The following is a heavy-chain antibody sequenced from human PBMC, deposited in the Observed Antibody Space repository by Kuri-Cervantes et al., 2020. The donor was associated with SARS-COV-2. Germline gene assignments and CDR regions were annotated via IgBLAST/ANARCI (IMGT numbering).Heavy chain of an antibody. J-gene: IGHJ6*02. CDR1: GDFISSSNYY. V-gene: IGHV4-39*07. CDR3: ARGTRFLEWLLFTYYYGMDV. CDR2: INHSGST. Sequence: SETLSLTCTVSGDFISSSNYYWSWIRQPPGKGLEWIGEINHSGSTNYNPSLKSRVTISVDTSKNQFSLKLSSVTAADTAVYYCARGTRFLEWLLFTYYYGMDVWGQGTTVTVSS. D-gene: IGHD3-3*01.